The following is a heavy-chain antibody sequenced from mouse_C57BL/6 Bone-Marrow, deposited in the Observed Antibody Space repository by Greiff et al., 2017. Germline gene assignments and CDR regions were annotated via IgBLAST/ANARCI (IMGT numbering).Heavy chain of an antibody. J-gene: IGHJ4*01. CDR2: IDPENGDT. Sequence: EVQLQQSGAELVRPGASVKLSCTASGFNIKDDYMHWVKQRPEQGLEWIGWIDPENGDTEYASKFPGQATITADTSSNTASLPLSSLTSEDTAVYYCTPTLLWLRREAMDYWGQGTSVTVSS. CDR1: GFNIKDDY. D-gene: IGHD2-2*01. CDR3: TPTLLWLRREAMDY. V-gene: IGHV14-4*01.